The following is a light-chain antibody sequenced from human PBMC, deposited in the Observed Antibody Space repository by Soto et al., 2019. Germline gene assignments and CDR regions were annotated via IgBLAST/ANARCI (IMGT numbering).Light chain of an antibody. J-gene: IGLJ1*01. V-gene: IGLV1-44*01. CDR1: TSNIGRST. Sequence: SVLTQPPSASGNTGQRVTISCSGNTSNIGRSTVSWYQQFPGAAPKLLIYGNTQRPLGVPVRFSGSKSDTSASLAISGLQSEDEADYYCATWNDCVLVFGIGTRVTVL. CDR3: ATWNDCVLV. CDR2: GNT.